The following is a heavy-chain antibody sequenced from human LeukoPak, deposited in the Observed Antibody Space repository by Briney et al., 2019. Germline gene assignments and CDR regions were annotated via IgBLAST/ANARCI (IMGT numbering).Heavy chain of an antibody. D-gene: IGHD2-21*02. CDR1: GYTFTGYY. CDR2: INPNSGGT. CDR3: ARAKLDDCGGVCDQYFQH. J-gene: IGHJ1*01. V-gene: IGHV1-2*02. Sequence: GASVKVSCKASGYTFTGYYMHWVRQAPGQGLEWMGWINPNSGGTNFAQKFQGRVTLTRDTSINTAYMVLSSLRSDDTAVYYCARAKLDDCGGVCDQYFQHWGQGTLVTVSS.